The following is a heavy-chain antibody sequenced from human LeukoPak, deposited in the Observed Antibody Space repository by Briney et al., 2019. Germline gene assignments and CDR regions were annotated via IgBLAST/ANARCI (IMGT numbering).Heavy chain of an antibody. CDR1: GFTFSSYA. D-gene: IGHD7-27*01. CDR2: ISGSGGST. V-gene: IGHV3-23*01. CDR3: VKLTEIWVGFADY. Sequence: GGSLRLSCAASGFTFSSYAMSWVRQAPGKGLEWVSNISGSGGSTYYADSVKGRFTISRENSKNTLYLQINSLRADDTAIYYCVKLTEIWVGFADYWGHGTLVTVSS. J-gene: IGHJ4*01.